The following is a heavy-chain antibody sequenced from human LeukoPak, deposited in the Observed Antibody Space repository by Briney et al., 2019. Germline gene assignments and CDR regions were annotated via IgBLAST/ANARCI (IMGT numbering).Heavy chain of an antibody. D-gene: IGHD7-27*01. CDR2: IYISGST. V-gene: IGHV4-4*07. CDR3: ARKGGDDAFDF. J-gene: IGHJ3*01. Sequence: SETLSLTCTVSGDSISYYYWSWIRQPAGKGLEWIGRIYISGSTNYNPSLKSRVTMSIDTSKNQFSLKLTSVTAADTAVYYCARKGGDDAFDFWGQGAMVTVSS. CDR1: GDSISYYY.